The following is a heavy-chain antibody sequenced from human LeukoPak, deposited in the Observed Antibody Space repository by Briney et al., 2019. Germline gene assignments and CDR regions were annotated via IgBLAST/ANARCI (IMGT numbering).Heavy chain of an antibody. CDR1: GGSISSGDYY. CDR3: AKTHYYGSGSYAY. J-gene: IGHJ4*02. D-gene: IGHD3-10*01. Sequence: PSQTLSLTRTVSGGSISSGDYYWSWIRQPPGKGLEWIGYIYYSGSTYYNPSLKSRVTISVDTSKNQFSLKLSSVTAADTAVYYCAKTHYYGSGSYAYWGQGTLVTVSS. V-gene: IGHV4-30-4*08. CDR2: IYYSGST.